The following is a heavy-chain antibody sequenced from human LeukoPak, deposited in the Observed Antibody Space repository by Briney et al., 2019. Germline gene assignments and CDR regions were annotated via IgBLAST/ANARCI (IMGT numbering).Heavy chain of an antibody. Sequence: SETLSLTCAVYGGSFSGYYWSWIRQPPGKGLEWIGEINHSGSTNYNPSLKSRVTISVDTSKNQFSLKLSSVTAADTAVYYCARARYSLYYYYYYMDVWGKGITVTVSS. CDR2: INHSGST. D-gene: IGHD3-16*02. CDR1: GGSFSGYY. V-gene: IGHV4-34*01. J-gene: IGHJ6*03. CDR3: ARARYSLYYYYYYMDV.